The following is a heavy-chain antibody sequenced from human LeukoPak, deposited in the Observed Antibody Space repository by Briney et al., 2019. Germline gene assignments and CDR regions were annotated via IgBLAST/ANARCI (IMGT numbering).Heavy chain of an antibody. J-gene: IGHJ5*02. CDR1: GGTFSSYA. D-gene: IGHD2-2*01. CDR2: IIPIFGTA. V-gene: IGHV1-69*05. Sequence: GASVKVSCKASGGTFSSYAISWVRQAPGQGLEWMGGIIPIFGTANYAQKFQGRVTITTDESTSTAYMELSSLRSEDMAVYYCARAPAARNGDWFDPWGQGTLVTVSS. CDR3: ARAPAARNGDWFDP.